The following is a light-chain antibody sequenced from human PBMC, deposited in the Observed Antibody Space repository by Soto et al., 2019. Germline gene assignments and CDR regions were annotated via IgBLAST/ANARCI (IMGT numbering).Light chain of an antibody. CDR3: QRYNNWPLT. Sequence: EIVMTQSPATLSVSPGERATLSCRASQSVSRYLAWYQQKPGQAPRLLIYDASIRATGIPDRFSGSGSGTEFTLTINSLQSEDFAIYYCQRYNNWPLTFGGGTKVESK. V-gene: IGKV3-15*01. J-gene: IGKJ4*01. CDR1: QSVSRY. CDR2: DAS.